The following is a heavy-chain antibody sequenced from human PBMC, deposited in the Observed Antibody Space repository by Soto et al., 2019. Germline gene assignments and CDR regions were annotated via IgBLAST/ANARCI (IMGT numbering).Heavy chain of an antibody. CDR1: GYIFINYG. D-gene: IGHD2-2*01. Sequence: ASVKVSCKASGYIFINYGITWVRQAPGQGLEWMGWISGYNGNTKYADKLQGRVTMTTDTSTTTAYMELRSLRSDDTAVYYCARDEVPAANWLDRWGQRTLFTVSS. CDR3: ARDEVPAANWLDR. J-gene: IGHJ5*02. CDR2: ISGYNGNT. V-gene: IGHV1-18*01.